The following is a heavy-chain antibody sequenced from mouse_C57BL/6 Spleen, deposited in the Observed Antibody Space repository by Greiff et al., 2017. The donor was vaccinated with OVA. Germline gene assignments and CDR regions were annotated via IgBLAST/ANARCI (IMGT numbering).Heavy chain of an antibody. J-gene: IGHJ2*01. CDR3: ARSAIYYYGSSYPLFDY. D-gene: IGHD1-1*01. Sequence: EVQLQQSGPELVKPGASVKISCKASGYSFTGYYMNWVKQSPEKSLEWIGEINPSTGGTTYNQKFKAKATLTVDKSSSTAYMQLKSLTSEDSAVYYCARSAIYYYGSSYPLFDYWGQGTTLTVSS. V-gene: IGHV1-42*01. CDR2: INPSTGGT. CDR1: GYSFTGYY.